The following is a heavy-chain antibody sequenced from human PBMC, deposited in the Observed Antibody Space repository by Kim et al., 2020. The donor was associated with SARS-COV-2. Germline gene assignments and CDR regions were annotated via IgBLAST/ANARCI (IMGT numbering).Heavy chain of an antibody. Sequence: GGSLRLSCAASGFTFSRYVMSWVRQAPGKGLEWVSGISGSGVDTYYADSVKGRFTISRDNSKNTLNLQMNSLRAEDTAIYYCAKDPEGYSSGWYPDYFQYWGQRALFTVSS. CDR3: AKDPEGYSSGWYPDYFQY. D-gene: IGHD3-22*01. CDR2: ISGSGVDT. CDR1: GFTFSRYV. V-gene: IGHV3-23*01. J-gene: IGHJ4*02.